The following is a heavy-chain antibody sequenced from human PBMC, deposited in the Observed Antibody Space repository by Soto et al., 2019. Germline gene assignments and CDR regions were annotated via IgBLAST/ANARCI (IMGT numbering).Heavy chain of an antibody. CDR1: GFTFSSYG. CDR3: AKRGYGRYNWFDP. J-gene: IGHJ5*02. CDR2: ISYDGSNK. Sequence: LRLSCAASGFTFSSYGMHWDRQAPGKGLEWVAVISYDGSNKYYADSVKGRFTISRDNSKNTLYLQMNSLRAEDTAVYYCAKRGYGRYNWFDPWGQGTLVTVSS. V-gene: IGHV3-30*18. D-gene: IGHD5-18*01.